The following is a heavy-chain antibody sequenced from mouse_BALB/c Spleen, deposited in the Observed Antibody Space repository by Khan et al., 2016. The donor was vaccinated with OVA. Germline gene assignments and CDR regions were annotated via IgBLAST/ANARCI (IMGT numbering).Heavy chain of an antibody. V-gene: IGHV2-6-2*01. CDR3: ARHQSPLSMDS. J-gene: IGHJ4*01. Sequence: VKLLESGPDLVAPSQSLSITWTVSGFSLTSYAIHWVRQPPGKGLEWVVVLWSYGSTTYNSSLKSRLSISKYNSKSQVFIKINSLQTDDTAMYYCARHQSPLSMDSWGQGTSVTVSS. CDR1: GFSLTSYA. CDR2: LWSYGST.